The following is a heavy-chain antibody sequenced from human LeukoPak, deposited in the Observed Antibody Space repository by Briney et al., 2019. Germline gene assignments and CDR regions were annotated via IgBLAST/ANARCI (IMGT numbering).Heavy chain of an antibody. J-gene: IGHJ5*02. CDR1: GYTFTSYD. Sequence: ASVKVSCKASGYTFTSYDINWVRQATGQGLEWMGWMSPNSDNTGYAQKFQGRVTITRDTSASTAYMELSSLRSEDTAVYYCARDHWELLGFWFDPWGQGTLVTVSS. CDR2: MSPNSDNT. D-gene: IGHD1-26*01. CDR3: ARDHWELLGFWFDP. V-gene: IGHV1-8*01.